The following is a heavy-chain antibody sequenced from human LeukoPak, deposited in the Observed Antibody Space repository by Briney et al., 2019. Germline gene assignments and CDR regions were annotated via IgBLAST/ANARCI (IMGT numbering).Heavy chain of an antibody. Sequence: GGSLRLSCAASGFTVSSNYMNWVRQAPGKGLEWVSSISSSSGFIYYADSVRGRFTISRDNAKNSLFLQMNSLRAEDTAVYYCSRTDCSITNCPVAMDVWGQGTTVTVSS. CDR3: SRTDCSITNCPVAMDV. J-gene: IGHJ6*02. V-gene: IGHV3-21*01. CDR1: GFTVSSNY. D-gene: IGHD2-2*01. CDR2: ISSSSGFI.